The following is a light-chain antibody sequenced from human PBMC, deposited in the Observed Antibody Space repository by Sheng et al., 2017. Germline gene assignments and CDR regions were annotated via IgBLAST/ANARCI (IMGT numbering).Light chain of an antibody. CDR1: QDITNF. CDR2: DAS. Sequence: DIQVTQSPSSLSASVGDRITITCQASQDITNFLNWYQQKPGKAPKLLIYDASNLESGVPSRFSGSGSGTDFTFTISSLQPDDFATYYCLQYDTYPGTFGQGTKLEIK. CDR3: LQYDTYPGT. V-gene: IGKV1-33*01. J-gene: IGKJ2*01.